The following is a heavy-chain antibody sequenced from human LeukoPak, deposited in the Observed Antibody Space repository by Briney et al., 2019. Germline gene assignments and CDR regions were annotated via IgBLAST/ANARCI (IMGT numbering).Heavy chain of an antibody. CDR3: TRASNWAWTY. Sequence: GGSLRLSCAVSGFTFSSYGMHWVRQAPGKGLEWLAVIWFDGSKKYYADSVKGRFTISRDNAGNSLYLQMDSLRAKDTAVYYCTRASNWAWTYWGQGTLVTVSS. V-gene: IGHV3-33*01. CDR1: GFTFSSYG. J-gene: IGHJ4*02. CDR2: IWFDGSKK. D-gene: IGHD7-27*01.